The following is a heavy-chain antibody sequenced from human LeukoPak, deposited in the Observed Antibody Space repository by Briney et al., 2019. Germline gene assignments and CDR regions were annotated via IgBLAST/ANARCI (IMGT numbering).Heavy chain of an antibody. V-gene: IGHV4-34*01. CDR1: GGSFSGYY. CDR3: ARVVAAAGNNWFDP. CDR2: INHSGST. J-gene: IGHJ5*02. Sequence: PSETLSLTCAVYGGSFSGYYWSWIRQPPGKGLEWIGEINHSGSTNYNPSLKSRLSISIDTSKNQFSLKLNSVTAADTAVYYCARVVAAAGNNWFDPWGQGTLVTVSS. D-gene: IGHD6-13*01.